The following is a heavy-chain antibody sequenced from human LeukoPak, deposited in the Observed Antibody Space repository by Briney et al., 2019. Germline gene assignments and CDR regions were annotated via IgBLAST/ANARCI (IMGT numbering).Heavy chain of an antibody. Sequence: GGSLRLSCAASGFTFSSYAMSWVRQAPGKGLEWVSAISGSGGSTYYADSVKGRFTISRDNTKNTLYLQINSLRAEDTAVFYCARGEGGSYLYWGQGTLVTVSS. J-gene: IGHJ4*02. CDR3: ARGEGGSYLY. D-gene: IGHD1-26*01. CDR1: GFTFSSYA. V-gene: IGHV3-23*01. CDR2: ISGSGGST.